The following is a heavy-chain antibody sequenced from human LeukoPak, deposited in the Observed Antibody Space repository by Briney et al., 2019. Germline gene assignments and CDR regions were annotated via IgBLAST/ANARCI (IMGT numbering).Heavy chain of an antibody. D-gene: IGHD3-22*01. CDR3: AREINYYDSSGYPLDY. J-gene: IGHJ4*02. V-gene: IGHV1-69*04. CDR2: IIPILGIA. Sequence: SVKVSCKASGGTFSSYAISWVRQAPGQGLEWMGRIIPILGIANYAQKFQGRVTITADKSTSTAYMELSSLRSEDTAVYYCAREINYYDSSGYPLDYWGQGTLVTVSS. CDR1: GGTFSSYA.